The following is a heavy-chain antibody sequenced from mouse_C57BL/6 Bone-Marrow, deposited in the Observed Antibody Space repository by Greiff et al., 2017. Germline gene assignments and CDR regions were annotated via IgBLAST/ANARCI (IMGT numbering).Heavy chain of an antibody. CDR1: GFTFTDYY. CDR3: ASHHYNGNSYTAMDY. CDR2: IRNKANGYTT. J-gene: IGHJ4*01. V-gene: IGHV7-3*01. D-gene: IGHD1-1*01. Sequence: EVKLMESGGGLVQPGGSLSLSCAASGFTFTDYYMSWVRQPPGQALEWLGFIRNKANGYTTEYSVSVKGRFTISTDNSASNLYLQVNALRTKDRATYYCASHHYNGNSYTAMDYWGQGTTLTVSS.